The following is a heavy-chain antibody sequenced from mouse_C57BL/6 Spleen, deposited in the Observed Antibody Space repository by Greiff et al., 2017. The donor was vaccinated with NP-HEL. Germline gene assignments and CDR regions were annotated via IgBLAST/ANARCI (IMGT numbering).Heavy chain of an antibody. CDR1: GYAFSSYW. CDR3: ASNYGSRFWYFDV. CDR2: IYPGDGDT. D-gene: IGHD1-1*01. Sequence: VQLQQSGAELVKPGASVKISCKASGYAFSSYWMNWVKQRPGKGLEWIGQIYPGDGDTNYNGKFKGKATLTADKSSSTAYMQLSSLTSEDSAVYFCASNYGSRFWYFDVWGTGTTVTVSS. V-gene: IGHV1-80*01. J-gene: IGHJ1*03.